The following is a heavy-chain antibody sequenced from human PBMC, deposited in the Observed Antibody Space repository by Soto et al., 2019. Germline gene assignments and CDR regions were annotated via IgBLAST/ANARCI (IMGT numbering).Heavy chain of an antibody. CDR2: ISSSSSYI. CDR3: ARGPRGYSYGQPDDY. Sequence: EVQLVESGGGLVKPGGSLRLSCAASGFTFSSYSMNWVRQAPGKGLEWVSSISSSSSYIYYADSVKGRFTLSRDNAKNSLYLQMNSLRAEDTAVYYCARGPRGYSYGQPDDYWGQGTLVTVSS. V-gene: IGHV3-21*01. D-gene: IGHD5-18*01. J-gene: IGHJ4*02. CDR1: GFTFSSYS.